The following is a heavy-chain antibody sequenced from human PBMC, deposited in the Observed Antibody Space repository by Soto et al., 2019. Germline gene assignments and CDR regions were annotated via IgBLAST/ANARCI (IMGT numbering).Heavy chain of an antibody. Sequence: QLVQSGTEVKKPGASVKVSCKASGYSFTGYYIHWVRQAPRQGLEWLGWINPNSGGTKYAQKFQGWVTITRDTSISTAYMELSRLRSDDTDVYYCARSASGPGYGMDVWGQGTTGTVSS. CDR2: INPNSGGT. V-gene: IGHV1-2*04. J-gene: IGHJ6*02. CDR3: ARSASGPGYGMDV. D-gene: IGHD6-13*01. CDR1: GYSFTGYY.